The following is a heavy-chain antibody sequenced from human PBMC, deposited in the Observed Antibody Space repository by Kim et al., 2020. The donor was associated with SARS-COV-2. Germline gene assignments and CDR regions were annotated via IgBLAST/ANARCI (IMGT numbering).Heavy chain of an antibody. CDR2: IYPGDSDT. Sequence: GESLKISCKGSGYSFTSYWIGWVRQMPGKGLEWMGIIYPGDSDTRYSPSFQGQVTISADKSISTAYLQWSSLKASDTAMYYCATLNYDILTGSGDAFDIWGQGTMVTVSS. CDR1: GYSFTSYW. CDR3: ATLNYDILTGSGDAFDI. D-gene: IGHD3-9*01. J-gene: IGHJ3*02. V-gene: IGHV5-51*01.